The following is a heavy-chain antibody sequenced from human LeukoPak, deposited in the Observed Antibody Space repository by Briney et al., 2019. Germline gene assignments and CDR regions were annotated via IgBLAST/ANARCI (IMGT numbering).Heavy chain of an antibody. V-gene: IGHV3-30*03. J-gene: IGHJ4*02. Sequence: GGSLRLSCAASGFTFSSYAMSWVRQAPGKGLEWVAVVSYDGSNKYYADSVKGRFTISRDNSKNTLYLQMNSLRAEDTAVYYCAISSSSDYWGQGTLVTVSS. CDR2: VSYDGSNK. D-gene: IGHD6-13*01. CDR1: GFTFSSYA. CDR3: AISSSSDY.